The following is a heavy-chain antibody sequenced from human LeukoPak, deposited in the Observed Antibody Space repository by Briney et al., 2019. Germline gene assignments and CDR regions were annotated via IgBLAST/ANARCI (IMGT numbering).Heavy chain of an antibody. Sequence: HGESLKISCKGSGYSFTSYWIGWVRQMPGKGLEWMGIIYPGDSDTRYSPSFQGQVTISADKSISTAYLQWSSLKASDTAMYYCARPNRLDGSGSYYQVWGQGTLVTVSS. D-gene: IGHD3-10*01. CDR3: ARPNRLDGSGSYYQV. J-gene: IGHJ4*02. CDR2: IYPGDSDT. CDR1: GYSFTSYW. V-gene: IGHV5-51*01.